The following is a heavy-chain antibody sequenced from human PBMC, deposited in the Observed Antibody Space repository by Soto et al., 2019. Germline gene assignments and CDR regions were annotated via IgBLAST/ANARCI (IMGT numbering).Heavy chain of an antibody. CDR1: GGSFSGYY. D-gene: IGHD3-10*01. V-gene: IGHV4-34*01. CDR2: INHSGST. CDR3: ARGRLLSGDRGRGWFDP. Sequence: SETLSLTCAVYGGSFSGYYWSWIRQPPGKGLEWIGEINHSGSTNYNPSLKSRVTISVDTSKNQFSLKLSSVTAADTAVYYCARGRLLSGDRGRGWFDPWGQGTLVTVS. J-gene: IGHJ5*02.